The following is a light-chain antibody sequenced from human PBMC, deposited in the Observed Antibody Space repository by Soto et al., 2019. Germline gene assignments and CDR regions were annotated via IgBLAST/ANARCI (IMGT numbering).Light chain of an antibody. Sequence: EIVLTQSPATRSLSPGERATVSSTASQSLTTYLAWYQQKPGQAPRLLIYGASTRATGFPARFSGSGSGTEFTLTISSLQSEDFAMYYCQQYYSWPLTFGGGTKVDIK. V-gene: IGKV3-15*01. CDR3: QQYYSWPLT. J-gene: IGKJ4*01. CDR1: QSLTTY. CDR2: GAS.